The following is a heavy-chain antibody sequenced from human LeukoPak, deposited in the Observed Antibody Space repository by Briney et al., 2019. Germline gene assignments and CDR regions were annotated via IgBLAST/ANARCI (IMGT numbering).Heavy chain of an antibody. Sequence: GGSLRLSCVASGIPVSSNYMSWVRQAPGKGLKWGSFIDSTGSTYYADSVKGRFTISRDNAKNSLYLQMNSLRAEDTAVYYCARDRPYSGSHGGDYWGQGTLVTVSS. CDR2: IDSTGST. D-gene: IGHD1-26*01. J-gene: IGHJ4*02. CDR1: GIPVSSNY. V-gene: IGHV3-53*01. CDR3: ARDRPYSGSHGGDY.